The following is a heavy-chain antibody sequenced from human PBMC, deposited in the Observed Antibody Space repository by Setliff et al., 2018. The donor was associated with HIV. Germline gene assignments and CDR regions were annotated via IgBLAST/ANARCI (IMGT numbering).Heavy chain of an antibody. CDR1: GGSISSGSYF. J-gene: IGHJ6*02. CDR2: MSPSGST. D-gene: IGHD2-15*01. Sequence: PSETLSLTCTVSGGSISSGSYFWTWIRQPAGMGLEWIGRMSPSGSTSYNPSLRSRLTMSIDTSKNQFSVNLSSVTAADTAVYYCARQTCSGGSCYVNNGIDIWGPGTTVTVSS. CDR3: ARQTCSGGSCYVNNGIDI. V-gene: IGHV4-61*02.